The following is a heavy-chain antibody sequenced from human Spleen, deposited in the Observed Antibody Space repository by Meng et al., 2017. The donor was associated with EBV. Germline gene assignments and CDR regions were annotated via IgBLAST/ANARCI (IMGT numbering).Heavy chain of an antibody. V-gene: IGHV1-18*01. D-gene: IGHD2-21*01. Sequence: QGQLGQSGAEGKEPGAPVKVSCKSSGYTFTSSDISWVRQAPGQGLEWVGRVRGYNGHTSYAEKFQGRVSMTTDTSTSTAYMELRSLRSDDTAVYYCARDQGVASAIDFWGQGTLVTVSS. CDR1: GYTFTSSD. CDR3: ARDQGVASAIDF. J-gene: IGHJ4*02. CDR2: VRGYNGHT.